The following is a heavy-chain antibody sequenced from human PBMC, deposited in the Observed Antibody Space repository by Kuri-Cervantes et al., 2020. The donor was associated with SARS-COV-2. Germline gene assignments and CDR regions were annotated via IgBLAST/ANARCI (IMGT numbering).Heavy chain of an antibody. CDR1: GGSISSGGYS. V-gene: IGHV4-30-2*01. J-gene: IGHJ6*02. Sequence: SETLSLTCAVSGGSISSGGYSWSWIRQPPGKGLEWIGYIYHSGSTNYNPSLKSRVTISVDTSKNQFSLKLSSVTAADTAVYYCARGWSNYYYGMDVWGQGTTVAVSS. CDR2: IYHSGST. D-gene: IGHD3/OR15-3a*01. CDR3: ARGWSNYYYGMDV.